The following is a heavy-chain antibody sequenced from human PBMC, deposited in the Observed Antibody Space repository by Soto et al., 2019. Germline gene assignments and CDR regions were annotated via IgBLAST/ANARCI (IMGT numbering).Heavy chain of an antibody. CDR1: GYTFTGYY. CDR2: INPNSGGT. V-gene: IGHV1-2*02. CDR3: ARDTPDCSSTSCYDWFDP. J-gene: IGHJ5*02. Sequence: AASVKVSCKASGYTFTGYYMHWVRQAPGQGLEWMGWINPNSGGTNYAQKFQGRVTMTRDTSISTAYMELSRLRSDDTAVYYCARDTPDCSSTSCYDWFDPWGQGSLVTVSS. D-gene: IGHD2-2*01.